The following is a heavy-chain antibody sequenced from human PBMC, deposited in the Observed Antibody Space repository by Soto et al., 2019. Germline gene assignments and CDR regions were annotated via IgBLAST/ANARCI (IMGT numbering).Heavy chain of an antibody. CDR2: ISGSGGST. CDR1: GFTFSSYA. D-gene: IGHD3-3*01. Sequence: GGSLRLSCVGSGFTFSSYAMSWVRQAPGKGLEWVSSISGSGGSTYYGDSVKGRFTISRDYSKNTLYLQMNSLRVEDTAVYYCTRDRRPGRFLEWILDTDHWGQGTLVTVSS. J-gene: IGHJ4*02. V-gene: IGHV3-23*01. CDR3: TRDRRPGRFLEWILDTDH.